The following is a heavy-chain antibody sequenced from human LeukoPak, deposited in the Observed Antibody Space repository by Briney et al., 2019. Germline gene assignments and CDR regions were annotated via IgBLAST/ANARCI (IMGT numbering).Heavy chain of an antibody. CDR3: ARGISMEVITPYYFDY. V-gene: IGHV4-30-4*08. J-gene: IGHJ4*02. CDR2: IYYSGIT. D-gene: IGHD3-22*01. Sequence: PSQTLSLTCTVSGGSISSGDYYWSWIRQPPGKGLEWIGYIYYSGITYYNPSLKSRVTISVDTSKNQFSLKLSSVTAADTAVYYCARGISMEVITPYYFDYWGQGTLVTVSS. CDR1: GGSISSGDYY.